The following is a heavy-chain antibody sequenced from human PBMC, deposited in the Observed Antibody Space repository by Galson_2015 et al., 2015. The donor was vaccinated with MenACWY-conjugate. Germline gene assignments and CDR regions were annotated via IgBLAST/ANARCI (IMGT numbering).Heavy chain of an antibody. CDR2: ISISRSTI. J-gene: IGHJ6*02. D-gene: IGHD1-1*01. V-gene: IGHV3-48*04. CDR1: GFTFSSYS. Sequence: SLRLSCAASGFTFSSYSMNWVRQAPGKGLEWVSYISISRSTIYYADSVKGRFTISRDNAKNSLYLQMNSLRAEDTAMYYCARDSTGTWNDFGYSYSGMDVWGQGTTVTVSS. CDR3: ARDSTGTWNDFGYSYSGMDV.